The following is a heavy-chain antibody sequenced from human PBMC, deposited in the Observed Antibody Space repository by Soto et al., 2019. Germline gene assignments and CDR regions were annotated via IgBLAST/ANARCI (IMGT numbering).Heavy chain of an antibody. CDR2: INPSGGGT. D-gene: IGHD3-22*01. J-gene: IGHJ4*01. CDR3: ARGVKYDSSDYCLVY. Sequence: GASVKVSCKASGGTFSSYAISCVRQAPGQGLEWMGIINPSGGGTSSAQKFQGRVILTRDTSTSTVYMELSSLRSEDTAVYYCARGVKYDSSDYCLVYWGQGTLVTVSS. V-gene: IGHV1-46*01. CDR1: GGTFSSYA.